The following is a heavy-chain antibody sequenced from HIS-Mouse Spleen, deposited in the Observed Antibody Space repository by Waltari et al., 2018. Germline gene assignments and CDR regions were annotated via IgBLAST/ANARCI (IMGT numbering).Heavy chain of an antibody. CDR2: IYWDDDK. V-gene: IGHV2-5*02. J-gene: IGHJ2*01. CDR3: AHSSPANWAISWYFDL. Sequence: QITLKESGPTLVKPTQTLTPTCSVPGFSLSTRGLAVSWLRQPPGKALAWLALIYWDDDKRYSPSLKSRLTITKDTSKNQVVLTMTNMDPVDTATYYCAHSSPANWAISWYFDLWCRGTLVTVSS. CDR1: GFSLSTRGLA. D-gene: IGHD7-27*01.